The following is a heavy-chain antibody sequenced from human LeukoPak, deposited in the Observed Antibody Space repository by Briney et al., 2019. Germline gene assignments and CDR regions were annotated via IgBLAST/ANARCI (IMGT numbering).Heavy chain of an antibody. CDR3: AREHCSGGSCYSIYYYYYMDV. CDR1: GGSISNYY. J-gene: IGHJ6*03. Sequence: SETLSLTCTVSGGSISNYYWSWIRQTPGKGLEWIGYIHNSGSTKYNPSLKSPVSISVDTSKNQFSLKVNSVTAADTAVYYCAREHCSGGSCYSIYYYYYMDVWGKGTTVTVSS. D-gene: IGHD2-15*01. CDR2: IHNSGST. V-gene: IGHV4-59*12.